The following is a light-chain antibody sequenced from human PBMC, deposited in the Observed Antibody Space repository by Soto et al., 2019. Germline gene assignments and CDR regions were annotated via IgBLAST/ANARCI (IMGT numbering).Light chain of an antibody. Sequence: AIRMTQSPSSFSASTGDRVTITCRASQGISSYLAWYQQKPGKAPKLLIYAASTLQSGVPSRFSGSGSGTDFTLTISCLQSEGFANYYCQQYYSYPITFGPGTKVDIK. J-gene: IGKJ3*01. V-gene: IGKV1-8*01. CDR2: AAS. CDR1: QGISSY. CDR3: QQYYSYPIT.